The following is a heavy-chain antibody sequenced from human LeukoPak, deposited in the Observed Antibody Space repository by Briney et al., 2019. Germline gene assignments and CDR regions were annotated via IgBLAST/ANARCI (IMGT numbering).Heavy chain of an antibody. CDR2: IYYSGST. J-gene: IGHJ3*02. CDR1: GGSISSHH. Sequence: SETLSLTCTVSGGSISSHHCSWIRQRAGKRLEWIGYIYYSGSTNYNPSLKSRVTISVDTSKNQFSLKLSSVTAADTAVYYCARHLYYYDSSGYKDAFDIWGQGTMVTVSS. CDR3: ARHLYYYDSSGYKDAFDI. D-gene: IGHD3-22*01. V-gene: IGHV4-59*11.